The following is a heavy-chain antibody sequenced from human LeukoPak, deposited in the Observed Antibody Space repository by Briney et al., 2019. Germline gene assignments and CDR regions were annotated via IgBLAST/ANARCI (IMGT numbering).Heavy chain of an antibody. CDR2: INHSGST. D-gene: IGHD5-18*01. J-gene: IGHJ4*02. Sequence: SGTLSLTCAVSGGSISSSNWWSWVRQPPGKGLEWIGEINHSGSTNYNPSLKSRVTISVDTSKNQFSLKLSSVTAADTAVYYCARGYSYGRSFDYWGQGTLVTVSS. V-gene: IGHV4-4*02. CDR3: ARGYSYGRSFDY. CDR1: GGSISSSNW.